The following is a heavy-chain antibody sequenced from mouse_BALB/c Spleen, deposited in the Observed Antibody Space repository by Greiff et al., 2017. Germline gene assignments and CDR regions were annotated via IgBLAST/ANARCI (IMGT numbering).Heavy chain of an antibody. CDR1: GFTFSSYT. Sequence: EVQVVESGGGLVKPGGSLKLSCAASGFTFSSYTMSWVRQTPEKRLEWVATISSGGSYTYYPDSVKGRFTISRDNAKNTLYLQMSSLKSEDTAMYYCTRHYGSSYPFDVWGAGTTVTVSS. CDR3: TRHYGSSYPFDV. D-gene: IGHD1-1*01. V-gene: IGHV5-6-4*01. CDR2: ISSGGSYT. J-gene: IGHJ1*01.